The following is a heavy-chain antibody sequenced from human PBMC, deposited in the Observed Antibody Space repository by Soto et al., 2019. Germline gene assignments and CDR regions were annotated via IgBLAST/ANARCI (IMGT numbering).Heavy chain of an antibody. D-gene: IGHD5-18*01. CDR3: AKDQGYSYGYGDY. CDR2: ISYDGSNK. V-gene: IGHV3-30*18. Sequence: QVQLVESGGGVVQPGRSLRLSCAASGFTFSSYGMHWVRQAPGKGLEWVAVISYDGSNKYYADSVKGRFTISRDNSKNTLYLQMNSLRAEDTAVYYGAKDQGYSYGYGDYWGQGTLVTVSS. J-gene: IGHJ4*02. CDR1: GFTFSSYG.